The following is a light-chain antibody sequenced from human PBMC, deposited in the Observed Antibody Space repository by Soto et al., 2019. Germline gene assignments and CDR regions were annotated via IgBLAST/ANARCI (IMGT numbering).Light chain of an antibody. J-gene: IGKJ1*01. V-gene: IGKV3-15*01. CDR3: QQYNNWPRT. Sequence: EIVMPQSPATLSVSPGARATLSCRASQSVSSNLAWYQQKPGQAPRLLIYGASTRATGIPARFSGSGSGTEFTLTISSLQSEDFAVYYCQQYNNWPRTVGQGTKVDIK. CDR1: QSVSSN. CDR2: GAS.